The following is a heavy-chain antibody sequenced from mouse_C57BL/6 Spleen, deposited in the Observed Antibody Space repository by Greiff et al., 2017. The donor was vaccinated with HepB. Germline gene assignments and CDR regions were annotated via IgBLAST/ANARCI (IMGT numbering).Heavy chain of an antibody. CDR3: ARSRTGAMDY. J-gene: IGHJ4*01. CDR1: GYTFTSYW. D-gene: IGHD4-1*01. Sequence: VQLQQSGAELVRPGSSVKLSCKASGYTFTSYWMDWVKQRPGRGLEWIGNIYPSDSETHYNQKFKDKATLTVDKSSSTAYMQPSSLTSEDSAVYYGARSRTGAMDYWGQGTSVTVSS. CDR2: IYPSDSET. V-gene: IGHV1-61*01.